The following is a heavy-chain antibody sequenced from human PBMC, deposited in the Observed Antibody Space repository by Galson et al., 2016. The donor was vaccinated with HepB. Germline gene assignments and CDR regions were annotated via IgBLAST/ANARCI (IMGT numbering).Heavy chain of an antibody. V-gene: IGHV5-51*01. CDR3: ASPGEGYDAFEI. Sequence: QSGAEVKKPGESLKISCKGSGYNFTTYWIGWVRQMPGKGLEWMGILYPDDSDTRCSPSFQGQVTISADKSISTAYLQWSSLKASDTAIYYCASPGEGYDAFEIWGQGTMVTVSS. CDR2: LYPDDSDT. J-gene: IGHJ3*02. CDR1: GYNFTTYW. D-gene: IGHD3-16*01.